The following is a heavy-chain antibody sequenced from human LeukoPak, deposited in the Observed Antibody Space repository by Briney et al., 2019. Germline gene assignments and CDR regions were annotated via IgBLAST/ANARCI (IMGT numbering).Heavy chain of an antibody. CDR3: AKDSDCSSTSCYTGLLYYYYGMDV. Sequence: GRSLRLSCAASGFTFSSYGMHWVRQAPGKGLEWVAVIWYDGSNKYYADSVKGRFTISRDNSKNTLYLQMNSLRAEDTAVYYCAKDSDCSSTSCYTGLLYYYYGMDVWGQGTTVTVSS. J-gene: IGHJ6*02. CDR2: IWYDGSNK. V-gene: IGHV3-33*06. CDR1: GFTFSSYG. D-gene: IGHD2-2*02.